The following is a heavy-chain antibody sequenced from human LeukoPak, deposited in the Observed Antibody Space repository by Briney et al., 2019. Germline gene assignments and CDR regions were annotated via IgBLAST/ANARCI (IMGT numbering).Heavy chain of an antibody. CDR1: GFTFSSYD. J-gene: IGHJ6*02. Sequence: GGSLRLSCAASGFTFSSYDMHWVRQATGKGLEWVSAIGTAGDTYYPGSVKGRFTISRENAENSLYLQMNSLRAGDTAVYYCARGATFGVVSSYYGMDVWGQGTTVTVSS. D-gene: IGHD3-3*01. CDR2: IGTAGDT. V-gene: IGHV3-13*01. CDR3: ARGATFGVVSSYYGMDV.